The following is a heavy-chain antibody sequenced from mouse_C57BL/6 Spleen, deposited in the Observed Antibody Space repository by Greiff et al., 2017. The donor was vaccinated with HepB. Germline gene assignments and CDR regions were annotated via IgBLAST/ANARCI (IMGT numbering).Heavy chain of an antibody. J-gene: IGHJ2*01. CDR1: GYTFTSYW. CDR3: AREDGSSVLDY. Sequence: QVQLQQPGAELVKPGASVKLSCKASGYTFTSYWMHWVKQRPGQGLEWIGMIHPNSGSTNYNEKFKSKATLTVDKSSSTAYMQLSSLTSEDSAVYYCAREDGSSVLDYWGQGTPLTVSS. D-gene: IGHD1-1*01. CDR2: IHPNSGST. V-gene: IGHV1-64*01.